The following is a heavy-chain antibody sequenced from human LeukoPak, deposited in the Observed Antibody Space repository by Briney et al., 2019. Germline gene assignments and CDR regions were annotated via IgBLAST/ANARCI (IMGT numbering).Heavy chain of an antibody. CDR2: IYYSGST. J-gene: IGHJ4*02. Sequence: PSETLSLTCTVSGGSISSYYWSWIRQPPGKGLEWIGYIYYSGSTNYNPSLKSRVTISVDTSKNQFSLKLSSVTAADTAVYYCASYSYYYDSSGYFDYWGQGTLVTVSS. CDR1: GGSISSYY. V-gene: IGHV4-59*01. D-gene: IGHD3-22*01. CDR3: ASYSYYYDSSGYFDY.